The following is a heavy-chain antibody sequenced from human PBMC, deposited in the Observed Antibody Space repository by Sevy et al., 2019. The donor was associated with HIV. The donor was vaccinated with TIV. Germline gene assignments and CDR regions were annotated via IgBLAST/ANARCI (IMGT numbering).Heavy chain of an antibody. J-gene: IGHJ5*02. Sequence: GGSLRLSCAASGFIFNSYSMNWVRQAPGKGLEWVSFISRNSDHIYYSDSVRGRFTISRDNAKNSLFLQMNSLRAEDTAVYDCAREHSPSFGLVLRGWLDPWGQGTPVTVSS. D-gene: IGHD6-19*01. V-gene: IGHV3-21*01. CDR3: AREHSPSFGLVLRGWLDP. CDR1: GFIFNSYS. CDR2: ISRNSDHI.